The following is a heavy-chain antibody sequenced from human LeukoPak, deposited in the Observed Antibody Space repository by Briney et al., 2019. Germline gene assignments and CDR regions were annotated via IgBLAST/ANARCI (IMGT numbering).Heavy chain of an antibody. CDR2: MYDSGST. Sequence: SETLSLTCTVSGDSISSYYWTWIRQPPGKGLEWIGDMYDSGSTNYNPSLKSRVTISLDSSKNIFSLNLRSVTAADTAVYYCAGVGVGELSPWGQGTLVTVSS. J-gene: IGHJ5*02. D-gene: IGHD3-16*02. V-gene: IGHV4-59*03. CDR1: GDSISSYY. CDR3: AGVGVGELSP.